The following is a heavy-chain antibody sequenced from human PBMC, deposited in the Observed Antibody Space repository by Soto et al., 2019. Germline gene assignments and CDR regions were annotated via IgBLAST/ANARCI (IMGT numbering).Heavy chain of an antibody. Sequence: PETLSLTCTVSGGSISSSSYYWGWIRQPPGKGLEWIGSIYYSGSTYYNPSLKSRVTISVDTSKNQFSLKLSSVTAADTAVYYCASPKVDTAMVYDYWGQGTLVTVSS. CDR1: GGSISSSSYY. V-gene: IGHV4-39*01. D-gene: IGHD5-18*01. CDR3: ASPKVDTAMVYDY. CDR2: IYYSGST. J-gene: IGHJ4*02.